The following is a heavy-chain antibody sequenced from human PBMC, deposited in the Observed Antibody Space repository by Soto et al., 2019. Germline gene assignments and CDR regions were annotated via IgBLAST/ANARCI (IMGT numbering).Heavy chain of an antibody. CDR2: ISAYNGNT. D-gene: IGHD3-9*01. Sequence: EASVKVSCKASGYTFTSYGISWVRQAPGQGLEWMGWISAYNGNTNYAQKLQGRVTMTTDTSTSTAHMELRSLRSDDTAVYYCARVRNQYYDILTGTFDPWGQGTLVTVSS. J-gene: IGHJ5*02. V-gene: IGHV1-18*01. CDR1: GYTFTSYG. CDR3: ARVRNQYYDILTGTFDP.